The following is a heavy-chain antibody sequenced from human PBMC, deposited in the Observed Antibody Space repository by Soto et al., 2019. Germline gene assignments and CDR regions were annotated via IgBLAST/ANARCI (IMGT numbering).Heavy chain of an antibody. CDR2: IYWDDDK. CDR3: AHSRGVTYYYDSSGYYFYYYYGMDV. D-gene: IGHD3-22*01. J-gene: IGHJ6*02. V-gene: IGHV2-5*02. Sequence: QITLKESGPTLVKPTRTLTLTCTFSGFSLSTSGVGVGWIRQPPGKALEWLALIYWDDDKRYSPSLKSRLTITKDTSKNQVVLTMTNMDPVDTATYYCAHSRGVTYYYDSSGYYFYYYYGMDVWGQGTTVTVSS. CDR1: GFSLSTSGVG.